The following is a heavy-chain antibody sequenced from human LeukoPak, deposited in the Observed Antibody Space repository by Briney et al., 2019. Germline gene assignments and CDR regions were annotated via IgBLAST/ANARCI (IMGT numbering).Heavy chain of an antibody. Sequence: SETLSLTCTVSGGSISTNSYYWGWIRQPPGKGLEWIGSISYSGSTHYNPSLKSRVTIFVDTSKNQFSLKLSSVTAADTAVYYCARDDTPLGAFDIWGQGTMVTVSS. CDR2: ISYSGST. J-gene: IGHJ3*02. CDR1: GGSISTNSYY. CDR3: ARDDTPLGAFDI. V-gene: IGHV4-39*07. D-gene: IGHD2-15*01.